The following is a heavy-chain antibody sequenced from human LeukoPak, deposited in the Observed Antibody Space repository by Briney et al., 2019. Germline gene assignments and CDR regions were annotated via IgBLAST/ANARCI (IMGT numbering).Heavy chain of an antibody. CDR2: ISASDTYI. Sequence: GGSLRLSCAASGFIFSGYSMNWVRQAPGKGLEWVSSISASDTYINYADSLKGRFTISRDNAKNSLYLQMNSLRAEDTAVYYCAREPSGGYCNSSSCSRYFQHWGQGTLVTVSS. J-gene: IGHJ1*01. D-gene: IGHD2-2*01. CDR1: GFIFSGYS. CDR3: AREPSGGYCNSSSCSRYFQH. V-gene: IGHV3-21*01.